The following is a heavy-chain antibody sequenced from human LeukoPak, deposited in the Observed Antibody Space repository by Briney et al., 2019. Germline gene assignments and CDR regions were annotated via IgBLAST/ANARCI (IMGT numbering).Heavy chain of an antibody. J-gene: IGHJ4*02. CDR3: ALEHLPDYYDSSGYYYSFDY. D-gene: IGHD3-22*01. V-gene: IGHV4-59*08. CDR2: IYYSGST. Sequence: SETLSLTCTVSGGSISSYYWSWIRQPPGKGLEWIGYIYYSGSTNYNPSLKSRVTISVDTSKNQFSLKLSSVTAADTAVYYCALEHLPDYYDSSGYYYSFDYWGQGTLVTVSS. CDR1: GGSISSYY.